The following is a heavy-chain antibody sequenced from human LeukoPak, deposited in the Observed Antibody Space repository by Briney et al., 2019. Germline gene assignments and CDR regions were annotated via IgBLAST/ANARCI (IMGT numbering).Heavy chain of an antibody. J-gene: IGHJ4*02. Sequence: SETLSLTCTVSGGSISSYYRSWIRQPPGKGLEWIGYIYYSGSTNYNPSLKSRVTISVDTSKNQFSLKLSSVTAADTAVYYCARVAPPYYDFWSGYYTLGYFDYWGQGTLVTVSP. CDR2: IYYSGST. CDR1: GGSISSYY. V-gene: IGHV4-59*01. D-gene: IGHD3-3*01. CDR3: ARVAPPYYDFWSGYYTLGYFDY.